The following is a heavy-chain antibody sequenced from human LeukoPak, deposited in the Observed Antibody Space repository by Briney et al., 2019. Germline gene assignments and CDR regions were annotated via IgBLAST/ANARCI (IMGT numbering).Heavy chain of an antibody. Sequence: GGPLRLSCAASGFTFSTYAMSWVRQAPGRGLAWVSTISGSGDSTYYADSVKGRFTISRDNSKNTLYLQMNSLRAEDTAVYYCAKGDTTDDTVMVDWGRGTLVTVSS. CDR2: ISGSGDST. J-gene: IGHJ4*02. V-gene: IGHV3-23*01. D-gene: IGHD5-18*01. CDR3: AKGDTTDDTVMVD. CDR1: GFTFSTYA.